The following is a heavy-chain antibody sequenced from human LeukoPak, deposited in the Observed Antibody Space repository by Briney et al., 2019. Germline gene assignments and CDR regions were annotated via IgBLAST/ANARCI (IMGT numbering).Heavy chain of an antibody. CDR2: IRYDGTNA. Sequence: GGSLRLSCGASGFTFTLLGIHCVRQAPGKGLEWVAFIRYDGTNASYADSVKGRFTISRDNSKKILSLQMNSLGPEDTAMYYCATEMIRRDEAGFDIWGQGTMVTVSS. D-gene: IGHD3-10*01. V-gene: IGHV3-30*02. J-gene: IGHJ3*02. CDR3: ATEMIRRDEAGFDI. CDR1: GFTFTLLG.